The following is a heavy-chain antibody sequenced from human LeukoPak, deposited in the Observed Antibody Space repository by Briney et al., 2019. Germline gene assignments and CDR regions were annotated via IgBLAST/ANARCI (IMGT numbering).Heavy chain of an antibody. CDR1: GFTVSSNY. Sequence: GGSLRLSCAASGFTVSSNYMSWVRQAPGKGLEWVSVIYSGGSTYYADSVKGRFTISRDNSKNTLYLQMNSLRAEDTAVYYCAKHGIAARPARPFDYWGQGTLVTVSS. D-gene: IGHD6-6*01. J-gene: IGHJ4*02. CDR3: AKHGIAARPARPFDY. V-gene: IGHV3-53*01. CDR2: IYSGGST.